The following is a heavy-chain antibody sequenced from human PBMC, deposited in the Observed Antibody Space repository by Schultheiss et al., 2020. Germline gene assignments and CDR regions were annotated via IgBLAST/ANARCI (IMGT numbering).Heavy chain of an antibody. CDR3: AREALELRYFDWLSHFDY. J-gene: IGHJ4*02. V-gene: IGHV6-1*01. Sequence: SQTLSLTCAISGDSVSSNSAAWNWIRQSPSRGLEWLGRTYYRSKWYKDYAVSVKSRITINPDTSKNQFSLQLNSVTPEDTAVYYCAREALELRYFDWLSHFDYWGQGTLVTVSS. CDR1: GDSVSSNSAA. CDR2: TYYRSKWYK. D-gene: IGHD3-9*01.